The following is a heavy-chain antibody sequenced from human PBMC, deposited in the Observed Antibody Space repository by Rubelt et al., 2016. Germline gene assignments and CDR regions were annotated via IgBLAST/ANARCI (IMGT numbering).Heavy chain of an antibody. CDR2: ISSSSYI. Sequence: VRQAPGKGLEWVSSISSSSYIYYADSVKGRFTISRDNAKNSLYLQMNSLRAEDTAVYYCAREGSYYYYGMDVWGQGTTVTVSS. J-gene: IGHJ6*02. CDR3: AREGSYYYYGMDV. V-gene: IGHV3-21*04.